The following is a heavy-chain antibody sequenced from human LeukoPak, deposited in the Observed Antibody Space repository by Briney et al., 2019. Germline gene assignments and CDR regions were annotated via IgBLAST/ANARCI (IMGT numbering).Heavy chain of an antibody. V-gene: IGHV3-21*01. CDR3: ARDLERQLGFDP. CDR1: GFTFSSYS. D-gene: IGHD6-6*01. Sequence: GGSLRLSWAASGFTFSSYSMNWVRQAPGKGLEWVSSISSSSSYIYYADSVRGRFTISRDNAKNSLYLQMNSLRAEATAVYYCARDLERQLGFDPWGQGTLVTVSS. CDR2: ISSSSSYI. J-gene: IGHJ5*02.